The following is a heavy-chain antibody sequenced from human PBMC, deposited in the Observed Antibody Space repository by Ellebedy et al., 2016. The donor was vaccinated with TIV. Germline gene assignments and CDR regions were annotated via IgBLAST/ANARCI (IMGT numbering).Heavy chain of an antibody. V-gene: IGHV4-34*01. CDR3: ARAYGGNFDY. J-gene: IGHJ4*02. CDR1: GDSINSYY. CDR2: INHSGST. D-gene: IGHD4-23*01. Sequence: MPGGSLRLSCTVSGDSINSYYWSWIRQPPGKGLEWIGEINHSGSTNYNPSLKSRVTISVDTSKNQFSLKLSSVTAADTAVYYCARAYGGNFDYWGQGTLVTVSS.